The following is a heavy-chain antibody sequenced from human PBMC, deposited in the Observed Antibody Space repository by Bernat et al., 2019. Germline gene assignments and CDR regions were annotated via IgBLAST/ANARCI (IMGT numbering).Heavy chain of an antibody. CDR3: TTVARQEENITGNYYESSDYVFDL. CDR1: GFTFSNAW. J-gene: IGHJ4*02. CDR2: IKSKTDGGTT. V-gene: IGHV3-15*01. Sequence: EVQLVESGGGLVKPGGSLRLSCAASGFTFSNAWMSWVRQAPGKGLEWVGRIKSKTDGGTTDYAAPVKGRFTISRDDSKNTLYLQMNRLKTEDTAVYYCTTVARQEENITGNYYESSDYVFDLWGQGTLVTVSS. D-gene: IGHD3-22*01.